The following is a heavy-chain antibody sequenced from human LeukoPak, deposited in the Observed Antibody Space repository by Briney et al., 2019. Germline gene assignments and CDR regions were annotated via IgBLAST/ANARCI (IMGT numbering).Heavy chain of an antibody. D-gene: IGHD3-22*01. J-gene: IGHJ4*02. CDR2: IYYSGST. CDR1: GGSISSSSYY. Sequence: SETLSLACTVSGGSISSSSYYWGWIRQPPGKGLEWIGSIYYSGSTYYNPSLKSRVTISVDTSKNQFSLKLSSVTAADTAVYYCARDATRIVVVNRFDYWGQGTLVTVSS. V-gene: IGHV4-39*02. CDR3: ARDATRIVVVNRFDY.